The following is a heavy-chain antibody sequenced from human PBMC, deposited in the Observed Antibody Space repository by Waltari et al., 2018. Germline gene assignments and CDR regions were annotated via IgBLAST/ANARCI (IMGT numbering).Heavy chain of an antibody. CDR3: AAGANIVVVVAAIDY. V-gene: IGHV1-69*06. D-gene: IGHD2-15*01. CDR1: GGTFSSYA. CDR2: IIPIFGTA. Sequence: KVSCKASGGTFSSYAISWVRQAPGQGLEWMGRIIPIFGTANYAQKFQGRVTITADKSTSTAYMELSSLRSEDTAVYYCAAGANIVVVVAAIDYWGQGTLVTVSS. J-gene: IGHJ4*02.